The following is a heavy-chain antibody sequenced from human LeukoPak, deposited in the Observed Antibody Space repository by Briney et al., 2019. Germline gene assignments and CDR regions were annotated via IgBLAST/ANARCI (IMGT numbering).Heavy chain of an antibody. Sequence: GESLKISCKGSGYSFTSYWIAWVRQMPGKGLEWMGIIYPGDSEISYSTSFQGQVTISPDKSFSTAYVQWSSLKASDTAMYYCARGTDGHNQPNWFDPWGQGTLVTVSS. J-gene: IGHJ5*02. V-gene: IGHV5-51*01. D-gene: IGHD5-24*01. CDR3: ARGTDGHNQPNWFDP. CDR2: IYPGDSEI. CDR1: GYSFTSYW.